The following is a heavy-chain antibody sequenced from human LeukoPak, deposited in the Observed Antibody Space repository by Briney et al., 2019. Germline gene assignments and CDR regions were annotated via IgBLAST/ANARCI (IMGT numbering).Heavy chain of an antibody. CDR1: GFTFSSYS. D-gene: IGHD7-27*01. Sequence: GGSLRLSCAASGFTFSSYSMHWVRQAPGKGLEWVAVIWYDGSNKYYADSVKGRFTISRDNSKNTLYLQMNSLRAEDTAVYYCARDFELGKKGYYFDYWGQGTLVTVSS. CDR2: IWYDGSNK. CDR3: ARDFELGKKGYYFDY. J-gene: IGHJ4*02. V-gene: IGHV3-33*01.